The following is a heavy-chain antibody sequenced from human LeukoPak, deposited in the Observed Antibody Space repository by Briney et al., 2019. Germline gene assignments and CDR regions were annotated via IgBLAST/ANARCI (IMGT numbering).Heavy chain of an antibody. CDR2: ISYDGSNK. D-gene: IGHD2-15*01. CDR1: GFTFSSYG. V-gene: IGHV3-30*18. Sequence: GGSLRLSCAASGFTFSSYGMHWVRQAPGKGLEWVAVISYDGSNKYYADSVKGRFTISRDNSKNTLYLQMNSLRVEDTAVYYCAKGGLIVYWGQGTLVTVSS. CDR3: AKGGLIVY. J-gene: IGHJ4*02.